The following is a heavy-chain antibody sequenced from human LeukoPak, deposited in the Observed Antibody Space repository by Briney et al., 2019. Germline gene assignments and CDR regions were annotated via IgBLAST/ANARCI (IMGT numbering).Heavy chain of an antibody. CDR1: NDSISSSPYY. CDR3: ARSLITVRGVTDFDY. Sequence: KPSETLSLTCTVSNDSISSSPYYWGWIRQPPGKGLEWIGSIYYSGSTYYNPSLKSRVTISVDTSKNQFSLKLSSVTAADTAVYYCARSLITVRGVTDFDYWGQGTLVTVSS. V-gene: IGHV4-39*07. J-gene: IGHJ4*02. D-gene: IGHD3-10*01. CDR2: IYYSGST.